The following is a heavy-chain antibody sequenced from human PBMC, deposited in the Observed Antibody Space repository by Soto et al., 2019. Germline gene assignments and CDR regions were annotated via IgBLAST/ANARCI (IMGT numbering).Heavy chain of an antibody. Sequence: GGSLRLSCAASGFTFSSYAMSWVRQAPGKGLEWVSAISGSGGSTYYADSVKGRITISRDNSKNTLYLQMNSLRAEDTAVYYCAKGPTVIYYFDYWGQGTQVTVSS. J-gene: IGHJ4*02. CDR1: GFTFSSYA. CDR3: AKGPTVIYYFDY. D-gene: IGHD4-4*01. CDR2: ISGSGGST. V-gene: IGHV3-23*01.